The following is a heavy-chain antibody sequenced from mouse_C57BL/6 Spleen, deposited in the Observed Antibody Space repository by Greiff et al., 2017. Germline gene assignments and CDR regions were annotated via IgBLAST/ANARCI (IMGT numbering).Heavy chain of an antibody. Sequence: EVQLVESEGGLVQPGSSMKLSCTASGFTFSDYYMAWVRQVPEKGLEWVANINYDGSSTYYLDSLKSRFIISRDNAKNILYLQMSRLKSEDTATYYCARVYYYGSSPYYFDYWGQGTTLTVSS. CDR3: ARVYYYGSSPYYFDY. J-gene: IGHJ2*01. CDR1: GFTFSDYY. CDR2: INYDGSST. V-gene: IGHV5-16*01. D-gene: IGHD1-1*01.